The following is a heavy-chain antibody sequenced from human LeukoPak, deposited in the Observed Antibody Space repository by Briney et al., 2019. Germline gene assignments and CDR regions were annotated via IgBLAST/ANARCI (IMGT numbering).Heavy chain of an antibody. J-gene: IGHJ4*02. D-gene: IGHD2-15*01. CDR2: ISSSRSYI. CDR1: GFTFSASS. Sequence: GGSLRLSCAASGFTFSASSLNWVRQAPGKGLEWVSSISSSRSYIYYADSVKGRFTISRDNAKNSLYLQMNSLGAEDTAVYYCAREGGFCFGDTCRFFDFWGQGTLVTVSS. V-gene: IGHV3-21*01. CDR3: AREGGFCFGDTCRFFDF.